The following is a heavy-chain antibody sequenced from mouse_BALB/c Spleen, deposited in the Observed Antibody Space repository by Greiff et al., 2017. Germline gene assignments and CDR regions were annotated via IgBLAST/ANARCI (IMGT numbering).Heavy chain of an antibody. CDR2: IYLGDGDT. J-gene: IGHJ3*01. CDR3: AREGDYVLAY. D-gene: IGHD1-1*02. V-gene: IGHV1-80*01. CDR1: GYAFTSYC. Sequence: QVQLKQSGAELVRPAYSVKISCTASGYAFTSYCVNWVKQRPGLGLEWIGQIYLGDGDTNYNAKFKGKATLTADKSSSTGYMQLSCLTSEDSAVYFCAREGDYVLAYWGQGTLVTVSS.